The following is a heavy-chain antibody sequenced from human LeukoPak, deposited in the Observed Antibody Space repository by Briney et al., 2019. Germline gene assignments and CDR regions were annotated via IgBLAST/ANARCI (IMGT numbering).Heavy chain of an antibody. Sequence: GGSLRLSCAASGFTLSSYAMSWVRQAPGKGLEWVSAISVSGNTYHADSVKGRFTISRDKAKNSLYLQMNSLRAEDTALYYCARRWDSRFFFDFWGQGTLVTVSS. V-gene: IGHV3-23*01. J-gene: IGHJ4*02. CDR2: ISVSGNT. CDR3: ARRWDSRFFFDF. CDR1: GFTLSSYA. D-gene: IGHD4-23*01.